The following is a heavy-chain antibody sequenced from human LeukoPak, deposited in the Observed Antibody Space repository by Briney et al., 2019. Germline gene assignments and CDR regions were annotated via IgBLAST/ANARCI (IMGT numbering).Heavy chain of an antibody. CDR3: ARNLLYSEPATY. CDR1: GYTFTGYY. Sequence: ASVKVSSKAPGYTFTGYYMHWVRQAPGQGLEWMGWINPNSGGTNYAQKFQGRVTMTRDTSISTAYMELSRLRSDDTAVYYCARNLLYSEPATYWGQGTLVTVSS. J-gene: IGHJ4*02. CDR2: INPNSGGT. V-gene: IGHV1-2*02. D-gene: IGHD2-15*01.